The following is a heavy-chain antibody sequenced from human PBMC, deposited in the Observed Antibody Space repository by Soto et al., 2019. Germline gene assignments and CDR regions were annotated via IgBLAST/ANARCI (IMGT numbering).Heavy chain of an antibody. CDR3: ASPGYSYGQSYYYYGMDV. J-gene: IGHJ6*02. CDR2: INPNSGGT. Sequence: GASVKVSCKASGYTFTGYYMHWVRQAPGQGLEWMGWINPNSGGTNYAQKFQGRVTMTRDTSISTAYMELSRLRSDDTAVYYCASPGYSYGQSYYYYGMDVWGQGTTVTVSS. D-gene: IGHD5-18*01. CDR1: GYTFTGYY. V-gene: IGHV1-2*02.